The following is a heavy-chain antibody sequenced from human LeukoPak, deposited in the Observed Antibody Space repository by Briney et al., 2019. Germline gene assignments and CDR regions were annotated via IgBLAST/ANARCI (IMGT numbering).Heavy chain of an antibody. D-gene: IGHD3-22*01. V-gene: IGHV3-7*03. CDR1: GFTFSIYW. CDR3: ARSYDRSGYYSLGY. J-gene: IGHJ4*02. CDR2: IKQDGSER. Sequence: GGSLRLSCAASGFTFSIYWMSWVRQAPGKGLEWVANIKQDGSERYYVDSVKGRFTLSRDNAKNSLYLQMNSLRAEDTAVYYCARSYDRSGYYSLGYWGQGTLVTVSS.